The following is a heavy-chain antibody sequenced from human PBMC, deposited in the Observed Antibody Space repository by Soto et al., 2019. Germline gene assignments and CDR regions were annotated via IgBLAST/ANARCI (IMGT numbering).Heavy chain of an antibody. V-gene: IGHV3-23*01. CDR2: ISGSGGST. Sequence: EVQLLESGGGLVQPGGSLRLSCAASGFTFSSYAMSWVRQAPGKGLEWVSAISGSGGSTYYADSVKGRFTISRDNSENTLYLQMNSLRAEDTAVYYCANLGQYYDFWSGTDLDFDYWGQGTLVTVSS. D-gene: IGHD3-3*01. CDR1: GFTFSSYA. CDR3: ANLGQYYDFWSGTDLDFDY. J-gene: IGHJ4*02.